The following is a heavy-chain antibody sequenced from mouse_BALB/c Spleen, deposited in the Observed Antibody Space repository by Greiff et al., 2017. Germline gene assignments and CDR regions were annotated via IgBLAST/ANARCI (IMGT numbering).Heavy chain of an antibody. Sequence: QVQLQQSGPELVKPGASVRISCKASGYTFTSYYIHWVKQRPGQGLEWIGWIYPGNVNTKYNEKFKGKATLTADKSSSTAYMQLSSLTSEDSAVYFCAGGNYDDLFAYWGQGTLGTVSA. V-gene: IGHV1S56*01. D-gene: IGHD2-1*01. CDR2: IYPGNVNT. CDR3: AGGNYDDLFAY. CDR1: GYTFTSYY. J-gene: IGHJ3*01.